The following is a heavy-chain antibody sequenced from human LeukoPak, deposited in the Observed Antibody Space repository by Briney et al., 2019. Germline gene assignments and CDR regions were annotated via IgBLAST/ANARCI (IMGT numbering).Heavy chain of an antibody. CDR2: ISAYNGNT. J-gene: IGHJ6*02. Sequence: ASVKVSCKASGYSFSGHGITWVRQAPGQGLEWMGWISAYNGNTKYAQNLQGRVTMTTDISTSTAYMELRSLRSDDTAVYYCARPGADCGSAGCYTYPYYGLDVWGQGTTVTVSS. D-gene: IGHD2-2*02. CDR1: GYSFSGHG. V-gene: IGHV1-18*01. CDR3: ARPGADCGSAGCYTYPYYGLDV.